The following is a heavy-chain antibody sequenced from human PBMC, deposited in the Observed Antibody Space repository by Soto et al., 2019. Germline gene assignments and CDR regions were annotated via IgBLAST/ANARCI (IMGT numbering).Heavy chain of an antibody. V-gene: IGHV4-39*01. CDR2: IYYSGST. CDR1: GGSISSSSYY. D-gene: IGHD2-2*01. CDR3: ARLGEDIVVVPADYYMDV. J-gene: IGHJ6*03. Sequence: SETLSLTCTVSGGSISSSSYYWGWTRQPPGKGLEWIGSIYYSGSTYYNPSLKSRVTISVDTSKNQFSLKLSSVTAADTAVYYCARLGEDIVVVPADYYMDVWGKGTTVTVSS.